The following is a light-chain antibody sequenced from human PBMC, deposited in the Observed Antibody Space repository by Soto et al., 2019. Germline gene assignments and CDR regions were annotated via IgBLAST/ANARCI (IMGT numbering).Light chain of an antibody. CDR1: SSNIGAGYD. CDR2: GNN. CDR3: QSYDNSLSGL. J-gene: IGLJ2*01. V-gene: IGLV1-40*01. Sequence: QSVLTQPPSVSGAPGQRVTISCTGSSSNIGAGYDVHWYQQVPGTAPKLLIYGNNNRPSGVPDRFSGSKSGTSASLAITGLQTDDEADYYCQSYDNSLSGLFGGGTKVTVL.